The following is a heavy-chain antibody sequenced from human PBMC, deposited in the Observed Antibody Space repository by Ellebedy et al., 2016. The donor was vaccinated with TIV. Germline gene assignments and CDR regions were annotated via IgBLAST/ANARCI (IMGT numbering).Heavy chain of an antibody. V-gene: IGHV3-30-3*01. CDR1: GLTFRSYD. J-gene: IGHJ4*02. CDR3: ARGGFGSWFDY. CDR2: ISYAGTNK. Sequence: GESLKISCAASGLTFRSYDVHWVRQAPGKGLAWVAAISYAGTNKEYADSVKGRFTISRDNSKNTVYLQMNSLRAEDTAVYYCARGGFGSWFDYWGQGTLATVSS. D-gene: IGHD6-13*01.